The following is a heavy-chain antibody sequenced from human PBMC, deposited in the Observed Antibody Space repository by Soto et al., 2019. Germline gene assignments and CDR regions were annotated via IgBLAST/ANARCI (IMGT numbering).Heavy chain of an antibody. CDR1: GFTFSSYW. V-gene: IGHV3-7*01. CDR2: IKQDGSEK. CDR3: ATGGTNWNEGYMDV. Sequence: GGSLRLSCAASGFTFSSYWMSWVRQAPGKGLEWVANIKQDGSEKYYVDSVKGRFTISRDNAKNSLYLQMNSLRAEDTAVYYCATGGTNWNEGYMDVWGKGTTVTVSS. D-gene: IGHD1-1*01. J-gene: IGHJ6*03.